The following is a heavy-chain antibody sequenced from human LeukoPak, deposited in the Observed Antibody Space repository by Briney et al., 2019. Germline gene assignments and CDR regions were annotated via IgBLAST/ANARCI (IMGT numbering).Heavy chain of an antibody. CDR2: IYYSGST. J-gene: IGHJ6*04. CDR3: ARVATTRYLAWPPASSSPDA. V-gene: IGHV4-59*01. D-gene: IGHD3-9*01. CDR1: GSSISSYY. Sequence: SETLSLTCTVSGSSISSYYWSWIRQPPGKGLEWIGNIYYSGSTNYNPSLNSRVTISVDTSKNQFSLKLSSVPAVDTAVCDCARVATTRYLAWPPASSSPDAWGKGTTVTASS.